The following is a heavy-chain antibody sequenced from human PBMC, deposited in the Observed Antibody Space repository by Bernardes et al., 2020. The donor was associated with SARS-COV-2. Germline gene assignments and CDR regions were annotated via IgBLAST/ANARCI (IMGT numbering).Heavy chain of an antibody. CDR3: ARFRYCGGDCYPNY. CDR2: INPNSGGT. V-gene: IGHV1-2*02. Sequence: ASVKVSCKASGYTFTGYYMHWVRQAPGQGLDWMGWINPNSGGTNYAQQFQGRVTMTSDTSISTAYMELSRLRSDDTAVYYCARFRYCGGDCYPNYWGQGTLVSVAS. J-gene: IGHJ4*02. CDR1: GYTFTGYY. D-gene: IGHD2-21*02.